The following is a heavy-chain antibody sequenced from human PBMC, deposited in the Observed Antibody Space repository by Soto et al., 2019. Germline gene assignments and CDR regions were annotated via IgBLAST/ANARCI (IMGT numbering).Heavy chain of an antibody. CDR1: GFTFSSYG. Sequence: ESGGGVVQPGRSLRLSCAASGFTFSSYGMHWVRQAPGKGLEWVAVISYDGSNKYYADSVKGRFTISRDNSKNTLYLQMNSLRAEDTAVYYCAKDNEIAAAGNYGMDVWGQGTTVTVS. CDR2: ISYDGSNK. V-gene: IGHV3-30*18. CDR3: AKDNEIAAAGNYGMDV. J-gene: IGHJ6*02. D-gene: IGHD6-13*01.